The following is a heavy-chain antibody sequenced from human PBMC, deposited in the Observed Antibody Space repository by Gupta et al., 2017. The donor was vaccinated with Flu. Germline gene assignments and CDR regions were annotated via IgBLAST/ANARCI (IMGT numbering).Heavy chain of an antibody. V-gene: IGHV4-61*01. CDR1: GGSVNSNNYY. CDR2: VYYSGHT. CDR3: ARSYHYGGNLGFFDY. Sequence: QVQLQESGPGLVKPSETLSLICNVSGGSVNSNNYYWSWIRQPPGQGLEWIGFVYYSGHTNYNPSLKSRVTISVDTSKNQFSLKLSSVTAADTAVYYCARSYHYGGNLGFFDYWGQGTLVTVSS. D-gene: IGHD4-23*01. J-gene: IGHJ4*02.